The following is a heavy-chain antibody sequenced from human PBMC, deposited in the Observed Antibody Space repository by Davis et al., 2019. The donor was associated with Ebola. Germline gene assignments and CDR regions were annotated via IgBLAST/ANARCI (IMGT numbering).Heavy chain of an antibody. CDR2: ISSSGSTI. V-gene: IGHV3-48*03. D-gene: IGHD4-17*01. CDR3: APTVTKLNWFDP. CDR1: GFTFSSYE. J-gene: IGHJ5*02. Sequence: GGSLRLSCAASGFTFSSYEMNWVRQAPGKGLEWVSYISSSGSTIYYADSVKGRFTISRDNAKNSLYLQMNSLRAEDTAVYYCAPTVTKLNWFDPWGQGTLVTVSS.